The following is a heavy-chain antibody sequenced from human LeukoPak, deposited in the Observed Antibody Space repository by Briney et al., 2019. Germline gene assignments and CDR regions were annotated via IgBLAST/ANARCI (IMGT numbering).Heavy chain of an antibody. V-gene: IGHV3-15*01. CDR2: IKSKTDGGTT. D-gene: IGHD4-11*01. Sequence: GGSLRLSCAASGFTFSNACVNWVRQAPGKGLEWVGRIKSKTDGGTTDYAAPVKGRFTISRDDSKNTLYLQMNSLKTEDTAVYYCTTRSRDYSKLGGSAWGQGTLVTVSS. CDR1: GFTFSNAC. J-gene: IGHJ5*02. CDR3: TTRSRDYSKLGGSA.